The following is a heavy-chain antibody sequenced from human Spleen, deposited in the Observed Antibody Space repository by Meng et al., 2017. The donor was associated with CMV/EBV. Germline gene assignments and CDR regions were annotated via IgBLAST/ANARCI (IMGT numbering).Heavy chain of an antibody. J-gene: IGHJ5*02. CDR1: GFTFSSYN. CDR3: ARDHDVMYYYDSSGHYP. D-gene: IGHD3-22*01. Sequence: GESLKISCAASGFTFSSYNMNWVRQAPGKGLEWVSSISSSSSYIYYAGSVKGRFTISRDNAKNSLYLQMNSLRAEDTAVYYCARDHDVMYYYDSSGHYPWGQGTLVTVS. CDR2: ISSSSSYI. V-gene: IGHV3-21*01.